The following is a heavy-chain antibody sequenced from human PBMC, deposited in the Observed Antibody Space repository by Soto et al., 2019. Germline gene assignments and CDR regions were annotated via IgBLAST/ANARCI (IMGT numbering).Heavy chain of an antibody. CDR1: GGSISSGGYY. J-gene: IGHJ5*02. V-gene: IGHV4-31*01. D-gene: IGHD3-10*01. CDR3: ARDAGGEGWFDP. Sequence: QVQLQESGPGLVKPSQTLSLTCTVSGGSISSGGYYWSWIRQHPGKGLEWIGYIYYSGSTYYNPALKSQVTISVDTSKNQFSLKLSSVTAADTAVYYCARDAGGEGWFDPWGQGTLVTVSS. CDR2: IYYSGST.